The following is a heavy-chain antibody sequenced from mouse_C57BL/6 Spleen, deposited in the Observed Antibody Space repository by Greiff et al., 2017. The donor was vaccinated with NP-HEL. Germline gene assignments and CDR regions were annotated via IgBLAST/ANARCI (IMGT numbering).Heavy chain of an antibody. CDR3: ARHETAHWYFDV. J-gene: IGHJ1*03. CDR2: ISGGGGNT. CDR1: GFTFSSYT. Sequence: EVHLVESGGGLVKPGGSLKLSCAASGFTFSSYTMSWVRQTPEKRLEWVATISGGGGNTYYPDSVKGRFTISRDNAKNTLYLQMSSLRSEDTALYYCARHETAHWYFDVWGTGTTVTVSS. D-gene: IGHD1-2*01. V-gene: IGHV5-9*01.